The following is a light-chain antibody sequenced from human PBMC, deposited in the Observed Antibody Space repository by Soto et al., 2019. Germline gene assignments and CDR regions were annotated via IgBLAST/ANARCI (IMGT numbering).Light chain of an antibody. CDR3: CSYARGSTLV. V-gene: IGLV2-23*02. CDR1: SSDVGSYNL. J-gene: IGLJ2*01. CDR2: DVN. Sequence: QSVLTQPASVSGSPGQSITISCTGTSSDVGSYNLVSWYQQHPGKAPKLMIYDVNKRPSGDSNRFSGSKSGNTASLTISGLQAEDEGEYYCCSYARGSTLVFGGGTKLTVL.